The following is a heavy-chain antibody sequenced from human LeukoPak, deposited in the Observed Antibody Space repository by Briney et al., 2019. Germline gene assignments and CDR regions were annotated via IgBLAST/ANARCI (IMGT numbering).Heavy chain of an antibody. J-gene: IGHJ4*02. CDR3: ARGIWVQLWSLDY. CDR1: GYTFSSYG. CDR2: IWYDGSNK. V-gene: IGHV3-33*01. Sequence: SCKASGYTFSSYGMHWVRQAPGKGLEWVAVIWYDGSNKYYADSVKGRFTISRDNSKNTLYLQMNSLRVEDTAVYYCARGIWVQLWSLDYWGQGTLVTVSS. D-gene: IGHD5-18*01.